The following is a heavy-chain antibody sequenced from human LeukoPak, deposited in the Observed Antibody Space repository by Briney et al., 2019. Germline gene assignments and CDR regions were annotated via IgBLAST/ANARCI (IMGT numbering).Heavy chain of an antibody. J-gene: IGHJ3*02. Sequence: PSETLSLTCAVYGGSFSGYYWSWIRQPPGKGLEWIGEINHSGSTNYNPSLKSRVTISVDTSKNQFSLKLSSVTAADTAVYYCARSMWLVLADAFDIWGQGTMVTVSS. V-gene: IGHV4-34*01. CDR3: ARSMWLVLADAFDI. D-gene: IGHD6-19*01. CDR1: GGSFSGYY. CDR2: INHSGST.